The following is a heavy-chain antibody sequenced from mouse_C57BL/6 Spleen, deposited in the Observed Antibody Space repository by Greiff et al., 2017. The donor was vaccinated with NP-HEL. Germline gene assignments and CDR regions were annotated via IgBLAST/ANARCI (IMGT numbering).Heavy chain of an antibody. V-gene: IGHV1-15*01. D-gene: IGHD6-1*01. CDR1: GYTFTDYE. Sequence: QVQLQQSGAELVRPGASVTLSCKASGYTFTDYEMHWVKQTPVHGLEWIGAIDPETGGTAYNQKFKGKAILTADKSSSTAYMELRSLTSEDSAGYYCTRESLLAYWGQGTLVTVSA. CDR2: IDPETGGT. CDR3: TRESLLAY. J-gene: IGHJ3*01.